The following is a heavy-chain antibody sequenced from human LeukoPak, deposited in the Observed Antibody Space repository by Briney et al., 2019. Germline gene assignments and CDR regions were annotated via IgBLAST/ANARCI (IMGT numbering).Heavy chain of an antibody. Sequence: SETLSLTCTVSGASISTHYWSWLRQPPEKGPEWIGDFYFSGSTNYNPSLKSRATISGDTSTNQFSLNLSSVTAADTAVYFCARAGAIATVHLAFDLWGRGTLVTVSS. J-gene: IGHJ4*02. V-gene: IGHV4-59*11. CDR2: FYFSGST. CDR3: ARAGAIATVHLAFDL. CDR1: GASISTHY. D-gene: IGHD6-13*01.